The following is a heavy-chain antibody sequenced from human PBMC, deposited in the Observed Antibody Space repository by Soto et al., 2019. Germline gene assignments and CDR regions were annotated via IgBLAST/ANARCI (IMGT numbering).Heavy chain of an antibody. J-gene: IGHJ4*02. CDR1: GYTFTDYG. CDR3: ARDLAYIREY. CDR2: ISTAHSDV. Sequence: QVRLVQSTDEVKKPGASVKVSCTTSGYTFTDYGISWVRQAPGQGLEWMGWISTAHSDVGYAQNLQGRVTMTIDRSTTTAYMELRILTSDDTAVYFCARDLAYIREYWGQGTLVSVSS. D-gene: IGHD1-26*01. V-gene: IGHV1-18*01.